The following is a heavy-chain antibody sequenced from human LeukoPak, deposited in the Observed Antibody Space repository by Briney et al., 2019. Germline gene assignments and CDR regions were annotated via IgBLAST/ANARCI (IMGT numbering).Heavy chain of an antibody. J-gene: IGHJ3*02. D-gene: IGHD3-3*01. CDR1: GYTFTNYG. Sequence: ASVKVSCKASGYTFTNYGVSWVRQAPGQGPEWMGWISAYNGNTNYAQKLRGRVTMTTDTSTSTAYMELRSLRSDDTAVYYCARGIWSGKGHAFDIWGQGTMVTVSS. CDR2: ISAYNGNT. CDR3: ARGIWSGKGHAFDI. V-gene: IGHV1-18*01.